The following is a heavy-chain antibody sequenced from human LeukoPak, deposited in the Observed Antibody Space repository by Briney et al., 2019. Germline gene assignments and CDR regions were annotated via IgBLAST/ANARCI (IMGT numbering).Heavy chain of an antibody. CDR2: IYSGGST. Sequence: PGGSLRLSCAASGFTFSSYAMSWVRQAPGKGLEWVSVIYSGGSTYYADSVKGRFTISRDNSKNTLYLQMNSLRAEDTAVYYCARDQGLLWFGELARGGMDVWGQGTTVTVSS. CDR3: ARDQGLLWFGELARGGMDV. V-gene: IGHV3-53*01. CDR1: GFTFSSYA. D-gene: IGHD3-10*01. J-gene: IGHJ6*02.